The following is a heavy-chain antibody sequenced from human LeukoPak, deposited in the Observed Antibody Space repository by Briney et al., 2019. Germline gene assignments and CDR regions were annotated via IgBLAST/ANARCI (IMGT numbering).Heavy chain of an antibody. CDR2: ISSSSSYI. D-gene: IGHD3/OR15-3a*01. CDR3: ARDSPMTFHAFDN. Sequence: GGSLRLSCAASGFTFSSYSMNWVRQAPGKGLEWVSSISSSSSYIYYADSVKGRFTISRDNAKNSLYLQMNSLRAEDTAVYYCARDSPMTFHAFDNWGQGTMVTVSS. V-gene: IGHV3-21*01. J-gene: IGHJ3*02. CDR1: GFTFSSYS.